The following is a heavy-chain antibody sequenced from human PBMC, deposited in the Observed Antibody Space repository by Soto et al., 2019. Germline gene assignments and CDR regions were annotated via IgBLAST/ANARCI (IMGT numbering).Heavy chain of an antibody. CDR3: ARGKGMEENYYYYGLDI. V-gene: IGHV1-3*01. J-gene: IGHJ6*02. D-gene: IGHD1-1*01. CDR2: INGGTGQT. Sequence: ASVKVSCKASGYTFTSYGIHWVRQAPGQRLEWMGWINGGTGQTKHSHRFQDRVSITRDTSASTAYMELSSLRSEDTAVYYCARGKGMEENYYYYGLDIWGQGTTVTVSS. CDR1: GYTFTSYG.